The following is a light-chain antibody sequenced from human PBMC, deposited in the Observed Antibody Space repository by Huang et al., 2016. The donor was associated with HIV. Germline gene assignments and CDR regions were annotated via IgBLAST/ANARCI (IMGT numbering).Light chain of an antibody. V-gene: IGKV2-30*02. CDR1: QSLVHSNGNTY. Sequence: DVVMTQSPLSLPVTLGQPASISCRSSQSLVHSNGNTYLNWVLQRPGQSPRRLIYRVSNRDSGVPDRFSGSGSGTDFTLEISRVEAEDVGVFYCMQDSHWPQTFGQGTKVEIK. CDR3: MQDSHWPQT. CDR2: RVS. J-gene: IGKJ1*01.